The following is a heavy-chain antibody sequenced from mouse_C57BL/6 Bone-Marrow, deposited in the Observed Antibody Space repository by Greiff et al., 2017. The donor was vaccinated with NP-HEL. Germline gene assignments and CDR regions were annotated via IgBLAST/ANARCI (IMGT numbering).Heavy chain of an antibody. V-gene: IGHV6-3*01. Sequence: EVMLVESGGGLVQPGGSMKLSCVASGFTFSNYWMNWVRQSPEKGLEWVAQIRLKSDNYATHYAESVKGRFTISRDDSKSSVYLQMNNLRAEDTGIYYCTGDGNFFAYWGQGTLVTVSA. CDR3: TGDGNFFAY. J-gene: IGHJ3*01. CDR1: GFTFSNYW. D-gene: IGHD2-1*01. CDR2: IRLKSDNYAT.